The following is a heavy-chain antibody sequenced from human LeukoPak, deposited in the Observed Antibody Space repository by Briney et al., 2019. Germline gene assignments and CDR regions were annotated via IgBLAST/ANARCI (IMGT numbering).Heavy chain of an antibody. Sequence: TGGSLRLSCAASGFTFSDYYMSWIRQAPGKGLEWVSYISSSGSTIYYADSVKGRFTISRDSAKNSLYLQMNSLRAEDTAVYYCAREGRRYGSGTNWFDPWGQGTLVTVSS. CDR1: GFTFSDYY. D-gene: IGHD3-10*01. CDR2: ISSSGSTI. CDR3: AREGRRYGSGTNWFDP. V-gene: IGHV3-11*04. J-gene: IGHJ5*02.